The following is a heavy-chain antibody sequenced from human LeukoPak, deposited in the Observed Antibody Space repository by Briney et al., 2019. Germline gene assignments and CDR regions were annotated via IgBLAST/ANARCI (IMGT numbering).Heavy chain of an antibody. CDR3: TRAIAARHPLYFQH. CDR1: GFTFSSYW. Sequence: PGGSLRLSCAPSGFTFSSYWMSWVRQAPGKGLEWVGFIRSKAYGGTTEYAASVKGRFTISRDDSKSIAYLQMNSLKTEDTAVYYCTRAIAARHPLYFQHWGQGTLVTVSS. D-gene: IGHD6-6*01. V-gene: IGHV3-49*04. J-gene: IGHJ1*01. CDR2: IRSKAYGGTT.